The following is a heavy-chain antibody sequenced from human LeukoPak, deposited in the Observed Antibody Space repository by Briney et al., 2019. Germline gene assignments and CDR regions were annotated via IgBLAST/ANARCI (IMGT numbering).Heavy chain of an antibody. V-gene: IGHV3-7*05. Sequence: PGGSLRLSCAASGSTFSGYWMSWVRQAPGKGLEWVANIKQDGSEKYYVDSVKGRFTISRDNAKNSLYLQMNSLRAEDTAVYYCARLGSGSYDAFDIWGQGTMVTVSS. D-gene: IGHD3-10*01. J-gene: IGHJ3*02. CDR1: GSTFSGYW. CDR3: ARLGSGSYDAFDI. CDR2: IKQDGSEK.